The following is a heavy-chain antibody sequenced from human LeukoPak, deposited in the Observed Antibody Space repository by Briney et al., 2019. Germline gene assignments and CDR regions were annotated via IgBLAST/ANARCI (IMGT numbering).Heavy chain of an antibody. CDR1: GFTFSSYG. J-gene: IGHJ3*02. V-gene: IGHV3-30*02. Sequence: GGSLRLSCAASGFTFSSYGMHWVRQAPGKGLEWVAFIRYDGSNKYYADSVKGRFTISRDNAKNSLYLQMNSLRAEDTAVYYCARLSYDITIDAFDIWGQGTMVTVSS. CDR3: ARLSYDITIDAFDI. D-gene: IGHD3-9*01. CDR2: IRYDGSNK.